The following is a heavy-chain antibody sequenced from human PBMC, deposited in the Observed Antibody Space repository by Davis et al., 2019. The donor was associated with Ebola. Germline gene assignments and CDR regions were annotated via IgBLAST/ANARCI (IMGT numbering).Heavy chain of an antibody. CDR2: IYPGDSDT. V-gene: IGHV5-51*01. D-gene: IGHD3/OR15-3a*01. CDR1: GYSFTNYW. Sequence: GESLKISCKASGYSFTNYWIAWVRQMPGKGLEWMGIIYPGDSDTRYSPSFQGQVTISADKSISTAYLQWSSLKASDTAMYYCARRAIALDPYYYYGMDVWGQGTTVTVSS. J-gene: IGHJ6*02. CDR3: ARRAIALDPYYYYGMDV.